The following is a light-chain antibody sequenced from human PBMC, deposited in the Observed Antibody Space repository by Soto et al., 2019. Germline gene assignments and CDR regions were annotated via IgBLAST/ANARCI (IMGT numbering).Light chain of an antibody. V-gene: IGKV1-5*01. J-gene: IGKJ1*01. Sequence: IQMTQSPSTLSGSVGDRVTITCRASQTISSWLAWYQKKPGKAPKLLGYDASSLESGVPSRFSGSGSGTEFTLTISSLQPADFATYYCQQYNSYSPWTFGQGTKVDIK. CDR2: DAS. CDR3: QQYNSYSPWT. CDR1: QTISSW.